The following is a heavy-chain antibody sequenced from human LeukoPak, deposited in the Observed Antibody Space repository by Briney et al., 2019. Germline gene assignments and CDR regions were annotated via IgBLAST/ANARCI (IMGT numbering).Heavy chain of an antibody. Sequence: GASVKVSCKASGYTFTSYDINWVRQATGQGLEWMGWMNPNSGNTGYAQKFQGRVTMTTDTSTSTAYMELRSLRSDDTAVYYCARANSSGSYYGYWYFDLWGRGTLVTVSS. CDR3: ARANSSGSYYGYWYFDL. CDR2: MNPNSGNT. V-gene: IGHV1-8*01. D-gene: IGHD3-10*01. CDR1: GYTFTSYD. J-gene: IGHJ2*01.